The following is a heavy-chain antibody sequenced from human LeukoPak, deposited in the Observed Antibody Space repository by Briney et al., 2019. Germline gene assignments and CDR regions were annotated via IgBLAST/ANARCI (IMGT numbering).Heavy chain of an antibody. CDR3: ARQQWLVTLYFDY. D-gene: IGHD6-19*01. J-gene: IGHJ4*02. V-gene: IGHV4-59*08. Sequence: SETLSLTCAVYGGSFSGYYWSWIRQPPGKGLEWIGRIYTSGSTNYNPSLKSRVTISVDTSKNQFSLKLSSVTAADTAVYYCARQQWLVTLYFDYWGQGTLVTVSS. CDR1: GGSFSGYY. CDR2: IYTSGST.